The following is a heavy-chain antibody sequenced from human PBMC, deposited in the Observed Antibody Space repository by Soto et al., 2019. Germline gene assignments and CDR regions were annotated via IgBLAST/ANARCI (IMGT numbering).Heavy chain of an antibody. Sequence: GASVQVSCKASGYTFTSYDINWVRQAAGQGPEWMGSVTPRNGDTAFAQKYQGRVTVTSNTSMSTVYMELSSLRSDDTAVYYCARGGSYWARRNHFDYWGQGTLVTVSS. J-gene: IGHJ4*02. CDR1: GYTFTSYD. D-gene: IGHD2-8*02. V-gene: IGHV1-8*02. CDR2: VTPRNGDT. CDR3: ARGGSYWARRNHFDY.